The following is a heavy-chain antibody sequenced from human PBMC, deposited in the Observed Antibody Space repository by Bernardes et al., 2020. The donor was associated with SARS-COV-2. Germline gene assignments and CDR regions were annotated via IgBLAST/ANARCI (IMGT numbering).Heavy chain of an antibody. J-gene: IGHJ3*02. CDR3: ARGTTIFGVVISAFDI. V-gene: IGHV4-31*03. Sequence: SETLSLTCTFSGGSISSGGYYWSWIRQHPGKGLEWIGYIYYSGSTYYNPSLKSRVTISVDTSKNQFSLKLSSVTAADTAVYYCARGTTIFGVVISAFDIWGQGTMVTVSS. CDR2: IYYSGST. CDR1: GGSISSGGYY. D-gene: IGHD3-3*01.